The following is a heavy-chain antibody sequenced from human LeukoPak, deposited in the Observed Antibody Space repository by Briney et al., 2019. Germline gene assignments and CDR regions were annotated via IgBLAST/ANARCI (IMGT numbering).Heavy chain of an antibody. CDR1: GGSFSGYY. CDR3: ASHRGIQLLSPFDY. CDR2: INHSGST. V-gene: IGHV4-34*01. Sequence: SETLSLTCAVYGGSFSGYYWSWIRQPPGKGLEWIGEINHSGSTNYNPSLKSRVTISVDTSKNQFSLKLSSVTAADTAVYYCASHRGIQLLSPFDYWGQGTLVTVSS. J-gene: IGHJ4*02. D-gene: IGHD5-18*01.